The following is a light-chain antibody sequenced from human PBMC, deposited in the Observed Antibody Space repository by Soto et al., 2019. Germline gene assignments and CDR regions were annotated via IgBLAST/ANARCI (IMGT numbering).Light chain of an antibody. J-gene: IGLJ1*01. CDR2: GNS. CDR3: QSYDSSLSALYV. CDR1: SSNIGAGYD. Sequence: QSVLTQPPSGYGAPGQRVSISCTGSSSNIGAGYDVHWYQQLPGTAPKLLIYGNSNRPSGVPDRFSGSKSGTSASLAITGLQAEDEADYYCQSYDSSLSALYVFGTGTKVTVL. V-gene: IGLV1-40*01.